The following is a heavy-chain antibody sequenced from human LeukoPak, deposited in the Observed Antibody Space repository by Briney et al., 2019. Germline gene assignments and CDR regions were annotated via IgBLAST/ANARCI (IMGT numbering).Heavy chain of an antibody. Sequence: GGSLRLSCAASGFTFSSYGMHGVRQAPGKGLEWVAAIWDDGSNKYYADSVKGRFTISRDNYKNTLYLQMNSLRAEDTAVYYCAKEMFADFWSGPDAFDIWGQGTMVTVSS. D-gene: IGHD3-3*01. V-gene: IGHV3-33*06. CDR1: GFTFSSYG. CDR2: IWDDGSNK. J-gene: IGHJ3*02. CDR3: AKEMFADFWSGPDAFDI.